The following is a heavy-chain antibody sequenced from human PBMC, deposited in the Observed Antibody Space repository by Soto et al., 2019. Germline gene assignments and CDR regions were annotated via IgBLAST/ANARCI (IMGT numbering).Heavy chain of an antibody. CDR1: GFTFSSYA. J-gene: IGHJ4*02. Sequence: QVQLVESGGGVVQPGRSLRLSCAASGFTFSSYAMHWVRQAPGKGLEWVAVISYDGSNKYYADSVKGRFTISRDNSKNPLYLQMNSLRAEDTAVYYCARALVEGDYSSGSYYNAEDYWGQGTLVTVSS. D-gene: IGHD3-10*01. V-gene: IGHV3-30-3*01. CDR3: ARALVEGDYSSGSYYNAEDY. CDR2: ISYDGSNK.